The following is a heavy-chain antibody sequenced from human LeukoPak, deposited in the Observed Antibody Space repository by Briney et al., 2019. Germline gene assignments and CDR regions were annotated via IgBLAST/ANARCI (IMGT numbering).Heavy chain of an antibody. Sequence: SVKVSCKASGYTFTGYYMHWVRQAPGQGLAGMGWINPNSGGTNYAQKFQGRVTMTRDTSISTAYMELSRLRSDDTAVYYCARSSAYFSTYSLYYFDYWGQGTLVTVSS. CDR2: INPNSGGT. D-gene: IGHD2/OR15-2a*01. J-gene: IGHJ4*02. CDR3: ARSSAYFSTYSLYYFDY. V-gene: IGHV1-2*02. CDR1: GYTFTGYY.